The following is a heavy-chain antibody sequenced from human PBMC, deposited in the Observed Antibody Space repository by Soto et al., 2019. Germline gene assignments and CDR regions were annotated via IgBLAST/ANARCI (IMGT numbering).Heavy chain of an antibody. CDR1: GFTFDDYA. CDR2: ISWNSGSI. V-gene: IGHV3-9*01. J-gene: IGHJ6*02. CDR3: AKDNLAVGAAHHGMDV. D-gene: IGHD3-16*01. Sequence: EVQLVESGGGLVQPGRSLRLSCAASGFTFDDYAMHWVRQAPGKGLEWVSGISWNSGSIGYADSVKGRFTISRDNAKNSLYLQMNSLRAEDTALYYCAKDNLAVGAAHHGMDVWGQGTTVTVSS.